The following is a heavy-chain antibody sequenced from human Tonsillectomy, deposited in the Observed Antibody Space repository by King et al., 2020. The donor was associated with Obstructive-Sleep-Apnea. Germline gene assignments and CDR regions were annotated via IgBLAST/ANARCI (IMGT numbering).Heavy chain of an antibody. CDR1: GFTFDDYA. J-gene: IGHJ3*02. CDR3: AKDRNYDILTGHRVSYAFDI. D-gene: IGHD3-9*01. CDR2: ISWNSGSI. Sequence: VQLVESGGGLVQPGRSLRLSCAASGFTFDDYAMHWVRQAPGKGLEWVSGISWNSGSIGYAGSVMGRFTISRDNAKNSLYLQMNSLRAEDTALYYCAKDRNYDILTGHRVSYAFDIWGQGTMVTVSS. V-gene: IGHV3-9*01.